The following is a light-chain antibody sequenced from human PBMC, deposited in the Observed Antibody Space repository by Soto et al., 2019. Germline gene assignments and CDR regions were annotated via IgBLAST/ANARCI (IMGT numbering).Light chain of an antibody. V-gene: IGKV3-11*01. CDR2: DAS. CDR3: QQRSNWPPWT. J-gene: IGKJ1*01. Sequence: EIVLTQSPATLSLSPGERATLSCRASQSVSSYLAWYQQKPGQAPRLLIYDASNRATGIPPRFSGSGSGTTFTLPISSLEPEDFAVYYCQQRSNWPPWTFGQGTKVEIK. CDR1: QSVSSY.